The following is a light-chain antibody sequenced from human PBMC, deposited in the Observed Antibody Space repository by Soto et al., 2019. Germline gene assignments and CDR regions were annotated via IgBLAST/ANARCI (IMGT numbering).Light chain of an antibody. CDR3: ASFTSTGTQV. CDR1: SSDVGGYNY. Sequence: QSALTQPASVAGSPGQSITISSTGSSSDVGGYNYVSWYQQHPGKVPKLMIYEVTNRPSGVSLRFSGSKSGNTASLTISGLRAEDEADYFCASFTSTGTQVLGPGTKVTVL. V-gene: IGLV2-14*01. CDR2: EVT. J-gene: IGLJ1*01.